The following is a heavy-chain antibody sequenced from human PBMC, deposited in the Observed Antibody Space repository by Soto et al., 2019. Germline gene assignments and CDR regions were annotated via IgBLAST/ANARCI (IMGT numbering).Heavy chain of an antibody. CDR3: AKDYGIAVAGMDY. CDR2: ISWNSGSI. J-gene: IGHJ4*02. D-gene: IGHD6-19*01. V-gene: IGHV3-9*01. CDR1: GFTFDDYA. Sequence: GGSLRLSCAASGFTFDDYAMHWVRQAPGKGLEWVSGISWNSGSIGYADSVKGRFTISRDNAKNSLYLQMNSLRAEDTALYYCAKDYGIAVAGMDYWGQGTLVTVSS.